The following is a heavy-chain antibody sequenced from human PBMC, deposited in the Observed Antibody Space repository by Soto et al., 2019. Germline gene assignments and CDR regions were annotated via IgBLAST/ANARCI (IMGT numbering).Heavy chain of an antibody. V-gene: IGHV1-69*06. D-gene: IGHD3-10*01. J-gene: IGHJ5*02. Sequence: QVQLVQSGAEVKKPGSSVKVSCKASGGTFSSYAISWVRQAPGQGLEWMGGIIPIFGTANYAQKFQGRVTITADKSTSTADMELSSLRSEDTAVYYCASLWYYYGSGSYYTWGQGTLVTVSS. CDR3: ASLWYYYGSGSYYT. CDR2: IIPIFGTA. CDR1: GGTFSSYA.